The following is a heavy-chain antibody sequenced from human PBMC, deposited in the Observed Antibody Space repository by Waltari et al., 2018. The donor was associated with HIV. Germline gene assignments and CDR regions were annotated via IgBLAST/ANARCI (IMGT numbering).Heavy chain of an antibody. CDR3: ARDAAIDF. J-gene: IGHJ4*02. V-gene: IGHV3-7*01. CDR1: RFTYSDFW. Sequence: EVQLVESGGGLVQPGVSQRLTSTALRFTYSDFWKTWVRQTPGMGWDWVANIKEEGRGIYYVDPVKGRVTISRDNAMISVYLEMNSLGGEDAATYDCARDAAIDFWSQGTLVTVSS. CDR2: IKEEGRGI.